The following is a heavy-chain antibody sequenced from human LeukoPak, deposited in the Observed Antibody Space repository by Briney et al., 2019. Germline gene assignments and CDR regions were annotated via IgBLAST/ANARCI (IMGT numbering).Heavy chain of an antibody. V-gene: IGHV3-30*04. Sequence: PGGSLRLSGAASGFTFSSYAMHWVRQAPGKGLEWVAVISYDGSNKYYADSVKGRFTISRDISKNTLYLQMNSLRAEDTAVYYGARDPYSYVYVNYWGQGTLVTVSS. J-gene: IGHJ4*02. D-gene: IGHD5-18*01. CDR3: ARDPYSYVYVNY. CDR1: GFTFSSYA. CDR2: ISYDGSNK.